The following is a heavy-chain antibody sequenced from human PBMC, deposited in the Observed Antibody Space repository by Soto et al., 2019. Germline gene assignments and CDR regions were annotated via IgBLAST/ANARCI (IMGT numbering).Heavy chain of an antibody. CDR3: ARDLGATTVGYYYYGMVV. CDR1: GGTFSSYA. Sequence: SVKVSCKASGGTFSSYAISWVRQAPGQGLEWMGGIIPIFGTANYAQKFQGRVTITADESTSTAYMELSSLRSEDTAVYYCARDLGATTVGYYYYGMVVSGPAPTVSVFS. D-gene: IGHD4-4*01. CDR2: IIPIFGTA. J-gene: IGHJ6*02. V-gene: IGHV1-69*13.